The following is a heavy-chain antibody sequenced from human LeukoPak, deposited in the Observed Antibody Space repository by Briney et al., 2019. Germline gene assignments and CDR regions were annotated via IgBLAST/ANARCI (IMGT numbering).Heavy chain of an antibody. V-gene: IGHV3-21*01. Sequence: NAGGSLRLSCAASGFTFSSYSMNWVRQAPGKGLEWVPFISSSTSYIYYADSVKGRFTISRDNAKNSLYLQMNSLRAEDTAVYYSARATIFVDYWGQGTLVTVSS. CDR2: ISSSTSYI. J-gene: IGHJ4*02. CDR1: GFTFSSYS. D-gene: IGHD3-3*01. CDR3: ARATIFVDY.